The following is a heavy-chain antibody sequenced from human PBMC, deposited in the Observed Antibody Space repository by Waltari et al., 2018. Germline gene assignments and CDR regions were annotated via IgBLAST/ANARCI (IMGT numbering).Heavy chain of an antibody. V-gene: IGHV4-39*07. CDR1: DDSISNSGYY. D-gene: IGHD3-10*01. CDR2: IYYSGTT. CDR3: ARGPYGSGTYLDY. Sequence: QLQLQESGPGLVKPSETLSLTCTVSDDSISNSGYYWGWIRQPPGKGLEWFGNIYYSGTTYSKASLKSRVNLSVDTSKNQFSLKLSSVTAADTAIYYCARGPYGSGTYLDYWGQGTLVTVSS. J-gene: IGHJ4*02.